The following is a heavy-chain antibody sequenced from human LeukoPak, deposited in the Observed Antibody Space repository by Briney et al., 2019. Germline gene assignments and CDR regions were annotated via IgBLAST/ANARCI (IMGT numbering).Heavy chain of an antibody. CDR1: GFTFSDFW. V-gene: IGHV3-7*01. D-gene: IGHD3-16*01. J-gene: IGHJ4*02. CDR3: VTDRNRGGSY. Sequence: RGPLRLSCVVSGFTFSDFWISWVRQAPGKGLEWVANINRDGSDIYYVDSVKGRFTISRDNAKNSLYLHMNSLRAEGTAVYYCVTDRNRGGSYWGQGTLVTVSS. CDR2: INRDGSDI.